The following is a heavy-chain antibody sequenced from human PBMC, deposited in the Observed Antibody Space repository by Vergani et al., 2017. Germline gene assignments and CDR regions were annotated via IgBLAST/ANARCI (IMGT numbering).Heavy chain of an antibody. CDR2: IYGSGNI. D-gene: IGHD3-22*01. CDR1: GGSISSGSYY. CDR3: AKVPYYYDSSGYYFGYFDY. Sequence: QVQLQESGPGLVKPSQTLSLTCTVSGGSISSGSYYWNWIRQPAGKGLEWIGRIYGSGNINYNPSLESRVTISRDTSKNQFSLKVHSVTAADTAVYYCAKVPYYYDSSGYYFGYFDYWGQGTLVTVSS. V-gene: IGHV4-61*02. J-gene: IGHJ4*02.